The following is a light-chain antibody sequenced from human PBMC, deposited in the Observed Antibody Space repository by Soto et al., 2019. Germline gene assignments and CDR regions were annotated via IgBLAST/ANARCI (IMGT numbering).Light chain of an antibody. CDR3: QRYNSLCT. Sequence: DIQMTQSPSTLSASVGDRVTITCRASQSISSWLAWYQQKPGKAPKLLIYKASSLESGVPSRFSGSGSGTEFPLTFGSLQRDDFATYYCQRYNSLCTVGQGTKVAIK. V-gene: IGKV1-5*03. CDR2: KAS. J-gene: IGKJ1*01. CDR1: QSISSW.